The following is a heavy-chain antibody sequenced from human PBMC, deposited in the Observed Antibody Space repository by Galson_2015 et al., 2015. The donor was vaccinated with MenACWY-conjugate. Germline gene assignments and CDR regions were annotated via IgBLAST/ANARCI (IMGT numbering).Heavy chain of an antibody. V-gene: IGHV3-74*01. D-gene: IGHD6-19*01. CDR3: ARGRGSGSSDY. Sequence: SLRLSCATSGFAFGDYLMGWFRQAPGKGLEWVSRISGDGSTTTYADSVKGRFTISRDNAKNTLYLQMNSLRAEDTAVYYCARGRGSGSSDYWGQGTLVTVSS. CDR2: ISGDGSTT. CDR1: GFAFGDYL. J-gene: IGHJ4*02.